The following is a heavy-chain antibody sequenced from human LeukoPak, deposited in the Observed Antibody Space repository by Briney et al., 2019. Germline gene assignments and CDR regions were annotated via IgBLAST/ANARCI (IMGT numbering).Heavy chain of an antibody. V-gene: IGHV3-21*01. CDR3: ARDPGAVTTPSIWFDP. CDR1: GFTFTSYS. Sequence: PGGSPRLSCAASGFTFTSYSMNWVRQAPGRGLEWVSSISRSSTYIYYADSVKGRFTISRDNAKNSLYLQMNSLRAEDTAVYYCARDPGAVTTPSIWFDPWGQGTLVT. D-gene: IGHD4-17*01. CDR2: ISRSSTYI. J-gene: IGHJ5*02.